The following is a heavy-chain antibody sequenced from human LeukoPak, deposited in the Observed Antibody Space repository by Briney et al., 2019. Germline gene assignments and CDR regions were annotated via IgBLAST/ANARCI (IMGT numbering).Heavy chain of an antibody. V-gene: IGHV3-30*02. Sequence: GGSLRLSCAASGFLFSSFGMHWVRQIPGKGLEWVAFIHHDGITKFYGDSVKGRFTISRDNSKNTLYVQMNRLRSDDTAVYYCAKEAVVAPDLDIWGQGTLVTVSS. D-gene: IGHD2-15*01. J-gene: IGHJ4*02. CDR1: GFLFSSFG. CDR2: IHHDGITK. CDR3: AKEAVVAPDLDI.